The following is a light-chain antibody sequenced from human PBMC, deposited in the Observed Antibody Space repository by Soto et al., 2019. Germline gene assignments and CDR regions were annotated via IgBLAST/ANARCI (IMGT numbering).Light chain of an antibody. CDR2: DVS. CDR3: SSYPSSSFYV. Sequence: QSALTQPASVSGSPGQSITISCTGTSSDVGGYNYVSWYQQHPGKAPKLMIYDVSNRPSGVSNRFSGSKSGNTASLTISGLQVEDEADYYGSSYPSSSFYVFGTGTKLTVL. J-gene: IGLJ1*01. V-gene: IGLV2-14*01. CDR1: SSDVGGYNY.